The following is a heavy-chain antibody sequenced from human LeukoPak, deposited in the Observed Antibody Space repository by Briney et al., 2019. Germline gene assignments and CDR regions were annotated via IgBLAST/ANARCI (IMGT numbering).Heavy chain of an antibody. CDR3: ARFEAPVAARTLVDWFDP. J-gene: IGHJ5*02. CDR2: IIPIFGTE. D-gene: IGHD6-6*01. Sequence: SVKVSRKACVGTFSSYAISWVRQAPGQGVEWMGGIIPIFGTENFAQKFQVRVTIAADKSTSTAYMELSSPEAEDTAVYYCARFEAPVAARTLVDWFDPWGQGTLVTVSS. CDR1: VGTFSSYA. V-gene: IGHV1-69*06.